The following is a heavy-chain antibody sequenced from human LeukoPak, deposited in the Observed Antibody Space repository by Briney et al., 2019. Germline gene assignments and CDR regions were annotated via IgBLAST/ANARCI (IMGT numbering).Heavy chain of an antibody. CDR1: GFTFSSYS. D-gene: IGHD4-17*01. Sequence: GGSLRLSCAASGFTFSSYSMNWVRQPPGKGLEWVSYISSSSSTIYYADSVKGRFTISRDNAKNSLYLQMNSLRAEDTAVYYCASPKGFYGDYSNYYYYMDVWGKGTTVTVSS. V-gene: IGHV3-48*01. CDR2: ISSSSSTI. CDR3: ASPKGFYGDYSNYYYYMDV. J-gene: IGHJ6*03.